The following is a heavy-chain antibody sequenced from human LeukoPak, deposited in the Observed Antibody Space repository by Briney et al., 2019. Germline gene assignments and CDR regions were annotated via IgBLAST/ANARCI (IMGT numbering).Heavy chain of an antibody. Sequence: TSVTVSCTASGFTSTNFAVQWVRQARGQRLEWIGWIIVGSGATKCAQDFQERVTITRDLSTSTLYMELRSLTSEDTAVYYCAADLSNPRMGASYLDSWGQGTLVTVSS. J-gene: IGHJ4*02. CDR3: AADLSNPRMGASYLDS. D-gene: IGHD3-16*01. CDR1: GFTSTNFA. V-gene: IGHV1-58*01. CDR2: IIVGSGAT.